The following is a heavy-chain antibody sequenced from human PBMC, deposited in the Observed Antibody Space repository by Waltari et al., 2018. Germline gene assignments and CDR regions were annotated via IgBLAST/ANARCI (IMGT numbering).Heavy chain of an antibody. CDR2: INPNSGGT. D-gene: IGHD4-17*01. V-gene: IGHV1-2*06. J-gene: IGHJ3*02. CDR1: GYTFTGYY. Sequence: QVQLVQSGAEVKKPGASVKVSCKASGYTFTGYYLHWVRQAPGQGLEWMGRINPNSGGTNYAQKFQGRVTMTRDTSISTAYMELSRLRSDDTAVYYCARGGRTVTIRDAFDIWGQGTMVTVSS. CDR3: ARGGRTVTIRDAFDI.